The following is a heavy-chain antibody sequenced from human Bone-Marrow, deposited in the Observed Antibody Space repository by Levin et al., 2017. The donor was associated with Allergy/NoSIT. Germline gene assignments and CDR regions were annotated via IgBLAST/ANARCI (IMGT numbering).Heavy chain of an antibody. Sequence: PGESLKISCKTSGYIFSNFGISWVRQAPGQGLEWMAWISAYNGRTHIAQKLQGRVTMTTDTSSNTAYMELRSLRSDDTGVYFCARDVPVTAAPLLDYWGQGTLVIVSS. CDR1: GYIFSNFG. D-gene: IGHD6-13*01. CDR3: ARDVPVTAAPLLDY. J-gene: IGHJ4*02. V-gene: IGHV1-18*01. CDR2: ISAYNGRT.